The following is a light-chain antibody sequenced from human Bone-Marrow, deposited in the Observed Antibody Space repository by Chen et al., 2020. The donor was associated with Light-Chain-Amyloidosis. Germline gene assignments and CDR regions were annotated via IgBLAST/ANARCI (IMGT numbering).Light chain of an antibody. V-gene: IGKV3-11*01. CDR3: QQRSNWPPSIT. J-gene: IGKJ5*01. CDR1: QSVGTY. Sequence: EIVLTQSPANLSLSPGERAILSCRASQSVGTYLAWYQQKPGQAPRLLIYDASHRATGIPARFSGSGAGTDFTLTLSSLEPEDFAVYYCQQRSNWPPSITFGPGTRLEMK. CDR2: DAS.